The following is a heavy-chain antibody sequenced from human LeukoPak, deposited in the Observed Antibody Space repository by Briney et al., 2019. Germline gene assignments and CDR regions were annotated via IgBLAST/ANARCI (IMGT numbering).Heavy chain of an antibody. V-gene: IGHV1-2*02. CDR1: GYTFTGYY. CDR2: INPNSGGT. CDR3: ARPRGVFGVVITLDY. J-gene: IGHJ4*02. D-gene: IGHD3-3*01. Sequence: ASVKVSCKASGYTFTGYYMHWVRQAPGQGLEWMGWINPNSGGTNYAQKFQGRVTMTRDTSISTAYMELSRLRSDDTAVYYCARPRGVFGVVITLDYWGQGTLVTVSS.